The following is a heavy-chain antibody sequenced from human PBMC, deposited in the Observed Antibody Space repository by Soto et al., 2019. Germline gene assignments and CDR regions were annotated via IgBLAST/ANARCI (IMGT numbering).Heavy chain of an antibody. J-gene: IGHJ4*02. Sequence: QITLKESGPTLVNPTQTLTLTCTFSGFSLTTDAVGVGWIRQPPGKALEWLALIYWDDDKRYSPGQKSRLTITKDASRNQVVLTLTNMDPADTATYYCAHVYWVAAGIRYYFDYWGQGTLVTVSS. CDR2: IYWDDDK. V-gene: IGHV2-5*02. CDR3: AHVYWVAAGIRYYFDY. D-gene: IGHD1-1*01. CDR1: GFSLTTDAVG.